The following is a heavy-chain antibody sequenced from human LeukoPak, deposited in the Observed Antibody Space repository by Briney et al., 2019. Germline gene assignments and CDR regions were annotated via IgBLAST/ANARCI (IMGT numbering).Heavy chain of an antibody. CDR3: ASDLVVPAAADY. V-gene: IGHV3-9*01. CDR1: GFTFDDYA. J-gene: IGHJ4*02. Sequence: GGSLRLSCAASGFTFDDYAMHWVRQAPGKGLEWVSGISWNSGSIGYADSVKGRFTISRDNAKNSLYLQMNSLRAEDTAVYYCASDLVVPAAADYWGQGTLVTVSS. CDR2: ISWNSGSI. D-gene: IGHD2-2*01.